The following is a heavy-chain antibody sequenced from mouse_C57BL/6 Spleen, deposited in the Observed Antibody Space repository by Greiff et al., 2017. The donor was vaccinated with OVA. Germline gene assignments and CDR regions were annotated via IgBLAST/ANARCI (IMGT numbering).Heavy chain of an antibody. D-gene: IGHD2-3*01. Sequence: EVQLQQSGPELVKPGASVKISCKASGYTFTDYYMNWVKQSHGKSLEWIGDINPNNGGTSYNQKFKGKATLTVDKSSSTAYMELRSLTSEDSAVYYCARFSYDGHGAMDYWGQGTSVTVSS. V-gene: IGHV1-26*01. CDR1: GYTFTDYY. J-gene: IGHJ4*01. CDR2: INPNNGGT. CDR3: ARFSYDGHGAMDY.